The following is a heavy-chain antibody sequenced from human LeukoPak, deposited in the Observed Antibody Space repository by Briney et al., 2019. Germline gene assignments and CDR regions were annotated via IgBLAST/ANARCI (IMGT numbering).Heavy chain of an antibody. Sequence: ASVKVSCKASGYTFTSYGNSWVRQAPGQGLEWVGWISPSNGHTNYAQKLQDRVTMTTYTSTSTAYMELSSLRSEDTAVYYCASAVGSRSTHIVVVTAYDYWGQGTLVTVSS. J-gene: IGHJ4*02. D-gene: IGHD2-21*02. CDR1: GYTFTSYG. V-gene: IGHV1-18*01. CDR2: ISPSNGHT. CDR3: ASAVGSRSTHIVVVTAYDY.